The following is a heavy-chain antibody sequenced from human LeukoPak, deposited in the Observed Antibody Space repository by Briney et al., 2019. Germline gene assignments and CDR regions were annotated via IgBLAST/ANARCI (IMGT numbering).Heavy chain of an antibody. V-gene: IGHV4-39*01. Sequence: SETLSLTCTVSGGSISSSSYYWAWIRQPPGKGLEWIGSMYYSGSTHYNPSLKSPVTISVDTSKKQFSLKLSSMTAADTAVYYCARRHYYDTTGPGGDAFDIWGQGTMVTVSS. CDR2: MYYSGST. D-gene: IGHD3-22*01. CDR1: GGSISSSSYY. CDR3: ARRHYYDTTGPGGDAFDI. J-gene: IGHJ3*02.